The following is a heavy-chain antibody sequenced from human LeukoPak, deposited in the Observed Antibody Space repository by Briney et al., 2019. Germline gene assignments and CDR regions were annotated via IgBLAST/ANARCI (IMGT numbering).Heavy chain of an antibody. Sequence: PSETLSLTCTVSGGSISSSSYYWGWIRQPPGKGLEWIGSIYYSGSTYYNPSLRSRVTISVDTSKNQFSLKLSSVTAADTAVYYCARPPYSTAAFDIWGQGTMVTVSS. CDR3: ARPPYSTAAFDI. J-gene: IGHJ3*02. D-gene: IGHD6-13*01. CDR1: GGSISSSSYY. CDR2: IYYSGST. V-gene: IGHV4-39*01.